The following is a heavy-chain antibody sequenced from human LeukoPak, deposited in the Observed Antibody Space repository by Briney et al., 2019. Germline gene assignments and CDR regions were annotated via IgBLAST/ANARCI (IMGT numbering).Heavy chain of an antibody. J-gene: IGHJ4*02. V-gene: IGHV3-30*02. CDR3: ATGYSSGWYAPHGGFDY. CDR1: GFTFSSYG. CDR2: IRYDGSNK. Sequence: TGGSLRLSCAASGFTFSSYGMHWVRQAPGKGLEWVAFIRYDGSNKYYADSVKGRFTISRDNSKNTLYLQMNSLRAEDTAVYYCATGYSSGWYAPHGGFDYWGQETLVTVSS. D-gene: IGHD6-19*01.